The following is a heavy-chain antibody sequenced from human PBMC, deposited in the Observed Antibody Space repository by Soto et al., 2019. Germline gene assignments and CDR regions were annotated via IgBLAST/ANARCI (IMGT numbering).Heavy chain of an antibody. CDR2: ISAYNGNT. Sequence: ASVKVSCKASGYTFTSYGISWVRQSPGQGREWMGWISAYNGNTNNAQKFQGRVAVTTDTSTSTAYMELMNLRSDDTAVYYCARTSGYSSTDSWFDPWGQGTLVTVSS. V-gene: IGHV1-18*01. J-gene: IGHJ5*02. D-gene: IGHD6-13*01. CDR1: GYTFTSYG. CDR3: ARTSGYSSTDSWFDP.